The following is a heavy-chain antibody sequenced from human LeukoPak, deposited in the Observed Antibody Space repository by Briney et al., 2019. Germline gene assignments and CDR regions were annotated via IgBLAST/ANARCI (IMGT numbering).Heavy chain of an antibody. CDR1: GFTFSSYS. D-gene: IGHD3-22*01. CDR3: AREYYDTSGDFQH. V-gene: IGHV3-21*01. Sequence: GGSLRLFCAASGFTFSSYSMHWVRQTPGKGLEWVSSISSSGSYIYYADSVRGRFTISRDNAKNSLYLQMNSLRVEDTAVYYCAREYYDTSGDFQHWGQGTLVTVSS. J-gene: IGHJ1*01. CDR2: ISSSGSYI.